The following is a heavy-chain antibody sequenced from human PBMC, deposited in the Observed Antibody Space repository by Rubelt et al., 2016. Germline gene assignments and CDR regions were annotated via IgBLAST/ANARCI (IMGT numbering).Heavy chain of an antibody. V-gene: IGHV5-51*01. CDR3: SRLMGYSTIDY. CDR2: IHPGDSAT. D-gene: IGHD5-12*01. Sequence: EVQLVQSGAEVKKPGESLKISCKGSGYRFTNYWIGWVRQMPGKGLEWMGIIHPGDSATRYSPSVKGQVTISADKSINTAYLQWSSLKASDTAIYYCSRLMGYSTIDYWGQGTLVTVSS. J-gene: IGHJ4*02. CDR1: GYRFTNYW.